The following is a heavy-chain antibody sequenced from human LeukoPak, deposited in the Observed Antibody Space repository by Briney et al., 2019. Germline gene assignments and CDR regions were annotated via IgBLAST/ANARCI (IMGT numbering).Heavy chain of an antibody. CDR3: AKDALLEPYYDSSGYYSDALDI. CDR1: GFTLSSYG. CDR2: IWYDGSNT. Sequence: GGSLRLSCAASGFTLSSYGMHWIRQAPGTGLEWVAIIWYDGSNTYYADSVKGRFTISRDNSKNTLYVQMNSLRAEDTAVYYCAKDALLEPYYDSSGYYSDALDIWGQGTMVTVSS. J-gene: IGHJ3*02. D-gene: IGHD3-22*01. V-gene: IGHV3-33*06.